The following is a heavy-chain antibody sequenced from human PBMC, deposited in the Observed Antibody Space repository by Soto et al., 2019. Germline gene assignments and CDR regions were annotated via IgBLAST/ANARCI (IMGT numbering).Heavy chain of an antibody. J-gene: IGHJ4*02. V-gene: IGHV1-69*06. D-gene: IGHD5-18*01. CDR3: ARGIPGYGYGLY. CDR1: GGTFSSYA. Sequence: ASVKVSCKASGGTFSSYAISWVRQAPGQGLEWMGGIIPIFGTANYAQKFQGRVTITADKSTSTAYMELSSLRSEDTAVYYCARGIPGYGYGLYWGQGTLVTVSS. CDR2: IIPIFGTA.